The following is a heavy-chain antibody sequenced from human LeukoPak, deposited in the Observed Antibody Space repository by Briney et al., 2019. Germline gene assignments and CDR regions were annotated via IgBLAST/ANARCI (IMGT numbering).Heavy chain of an antibody. D-gene: IGHD3-22*01. Sequence: KASETLSLTCAVYGGSFSGYYWSWIRQPPGKGLEWIGEINHSGSTNYNPSLKSRVTISVDTSKNQFSLKLSSVTAADTAVYYCARDAAGPLGISGLNTNWFDPWGQGTLVTVSS. CDR3: ARDAAGPLGISGLNTNWFDP. CDR1: GGSFSGYY. J-gene: IGHJ5*02. CDR2: INHSGST. V-gene: IGHV4-34*01.